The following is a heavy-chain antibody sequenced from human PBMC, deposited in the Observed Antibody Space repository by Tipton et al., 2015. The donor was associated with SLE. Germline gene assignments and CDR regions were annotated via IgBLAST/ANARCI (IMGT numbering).Heavy chain of an antibody. V-gene: IGHV3-23*01. CDR1: GFTFSSFA. CDR2: ISNSGGST. Sequence: GSLRLSCAASGFTFSSFAMSWVRQAPGKGLEWVSTISNSGGSTYYADSVKGRFTISRDNSKDTLYLQMNSLRAEDTAVYYCARKEYPLSGMGVWGQGATVTVSS. J-gene: IGHJ6*02. CDR3: ARKEYPLSGMGV. D-gene: IGHD2/OR15-2a*01.